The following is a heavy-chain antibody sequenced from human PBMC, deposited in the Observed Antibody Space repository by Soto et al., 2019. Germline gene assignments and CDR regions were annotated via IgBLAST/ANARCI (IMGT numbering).Heavy chain of an antibody. CDR3: AKDLYGAGWYNYFDP. CDR1: GFTFSTTG. D-gene: IGHD6-19*01. CDR2: ISHDGGVK. J-gene: IGHJ5*02. Sequence: QVHLVESGGGVVQPGRSLRLSCAASGFTFSTTGMHCVRQAPGKGLEWVAMISHDGGVKHYTDSVKGRFTISRDTSNNTVYLQMNSLRPEDTAMYHCAKDLYGAGWYNYFDPWGQGTLVTVSS. V-gene: IGHV3-30*18.